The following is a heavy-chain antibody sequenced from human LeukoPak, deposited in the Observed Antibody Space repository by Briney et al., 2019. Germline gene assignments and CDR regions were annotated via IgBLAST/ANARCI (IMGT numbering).Heavy chain of an antibody. CDR2: ISGSGGST. CDR3: AKDRSAVTRDF. CDR1: GFTFDSYA. Sequence: GGSLRLSCAASGFTFDSYAMRWVRQAPGKGLEWVSAISGSGGSTYYTDSVKGRFTISRDNSKNTLYLQMNSLRAEDTAVYYCAKDRSAVTRDFWGQGTLVTVSS. V-gene: IGHV3-23*01. D-gene: IGHD3-10*01. J-gene: IGHJ4*02.